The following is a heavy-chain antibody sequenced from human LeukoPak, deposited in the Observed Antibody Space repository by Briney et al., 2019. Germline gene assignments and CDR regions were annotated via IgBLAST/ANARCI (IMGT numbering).Heavy chain of an antibody. CDR1: GFTFSSYA. V-gene: IGHV3-23*01. CDR2: ISGSDGST. Sequence: GGSLRLSCAASGFTFSSYAMSWVRQAPGKGLEWVSAISGSDGSTYYADSVKGRFTISRDNSKNTLYLQMNSLRAEDTAVYYCAKRPTKPIQLWGFYFDYWGQGTLVTVSS. CDR3: AKRPTKPIQLWGFYFDY. J-gene: IGHJ4*02. D-gene: IGHD5-18*01.